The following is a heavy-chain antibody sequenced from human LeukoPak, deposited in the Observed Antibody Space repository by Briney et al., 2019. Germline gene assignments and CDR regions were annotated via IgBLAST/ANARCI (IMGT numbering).Heavy chain of an antibody. Sequence: PSETLSLTCTVSGGSISTSSYYWDWIRQPPGKGLEWIGSIFYSGNTYYRPSLKSRVTISVDTSKNQFSLKLNSVTAADTAVYYCARAVAATTYNWFDPWGQGTLVTVSS. V-gene: IGHV4-39*01. CDR3: ARAVAATTYNWFDP. J-gene: IGHJ5*02. CDR1: GGSISTSSYY. D-gene: IGHD2-15*01. CDR2: IFYSGNT.